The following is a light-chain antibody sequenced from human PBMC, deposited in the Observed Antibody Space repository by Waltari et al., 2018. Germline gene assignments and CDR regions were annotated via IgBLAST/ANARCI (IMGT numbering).Light chain of an antibody. Sequence: QSALTQPASVSGSLGQSITISCLGTNSDIGNYNYFSWYQQIPGEAPRLIIYEVSNRPSRISSRFSGSKSGMTASLTISGLQADDEGIYYCCSHTNIGTWVFGGGTTLTVL. CDR1: NSDIGNYNY. CDR3: CSHTNIGTWV. J-gene: IGLJ3*02. CDR2: EVS. V-gene: IGLV2-14*01.